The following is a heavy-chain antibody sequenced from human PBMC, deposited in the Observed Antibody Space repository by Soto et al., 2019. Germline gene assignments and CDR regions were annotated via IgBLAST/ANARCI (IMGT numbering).Heavy chain of an antibody. J-gene: IGHJ4*02. CDR3: ARDRRGDYGDYEDFVY. D-gene: IGHD4-17*01. CDR1: GYTFTGHY. Sequence: GASVKVSCKASGYTFTGHYMHWVRQAPGQRLEGMGWINPNSGGKNYAQKFQGWVTMTRDTSISTAYMELSRLRSDDTAVYYCARDRRGDYGDYEDFVYWGQGTLVTVSS. CDR2: INPNSGGK. V-gene: IGHV1-2*04.